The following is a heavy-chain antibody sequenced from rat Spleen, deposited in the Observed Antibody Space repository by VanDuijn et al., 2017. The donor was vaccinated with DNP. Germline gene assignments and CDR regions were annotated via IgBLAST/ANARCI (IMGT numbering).Heavy chain of an antibody. CDR3: AREGSGYGGTTGIPFDY. Sequence: QVQLKESGPGLVKPSQTLSLTCTVSGFSLTSYNVHWVRQPTGKGLEWMGVIWTGGSTDYNSALKSRLSISRDTSKSQVFLKMNSLQTEDIATYYCAREGSGYGGTTGIPFDYWGQGVMVTVSS. V-gene: IGHV2-30*01. J-gene: IGHJ2*01. D-gene: IGHD1-9*01. CDR2: IWTGGST. CDR1: GFSLTSYN.